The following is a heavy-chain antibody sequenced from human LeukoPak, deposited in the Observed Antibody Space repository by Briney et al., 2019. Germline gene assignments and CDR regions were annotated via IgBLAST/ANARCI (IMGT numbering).Heavy chain of an antibody. CDR1: GVTVSRNY. J-gene: IGHJ4*02. CDR3: ERDLEGYFDY. D-gene: IGHD1-1*01. V-gene: IGHV3-53*01. CDR2: IYADGTT. Sequence: GGSLRLSCAASGVTVSRNYMSWVRQAPGKGREWVLVIYADGTTYYADSVKGRFTISRDNSKNTLYLQMNSLRAEDTAVYYCERDLEGYFDYWGQGTLVTVSS.